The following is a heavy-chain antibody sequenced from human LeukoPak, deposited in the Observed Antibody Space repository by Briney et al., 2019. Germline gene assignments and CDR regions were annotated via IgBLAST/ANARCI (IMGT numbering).Heavy chain of an antibody. CDR3: ASYYYDSSGYYGPHDY. CDR2: IIPILGIA. D-gene: IGHD3-22*01. Sequence: SVKVSCKASGGTFSSYAISWERQAPGQGLEWMGRIIPILGIANYAQKFQGRVTITADKSTSTAYMELSSLRSEDTAVYYCASYYYDSSGYYGPHDYWGQGTLVTVSS. V-gene: IGHV1-69*04. CDR1: GGTFSSYA. J-gene: IGHJ4*02.